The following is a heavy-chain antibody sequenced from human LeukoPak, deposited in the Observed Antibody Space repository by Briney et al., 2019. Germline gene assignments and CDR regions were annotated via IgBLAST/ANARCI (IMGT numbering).Heavy chain of an antibody. D-gene: IGHD4-23*01. CDR1: GYTFTTYG. CDR2: ISVCNGNT. J-gene: IGHJ4*02. CDR3: ARDRSNSDY. Sequence: ASVTVSFKASGYTFTTYGISWVRQAPGQGLEWMGWISVCNGNTNYAQKFQDRVTMTTDTSTSTAYMELRSLRSDDTAVYYCARDRSNSDYWGQGTLVTVSS. V-gene: IGHV1-18*01.